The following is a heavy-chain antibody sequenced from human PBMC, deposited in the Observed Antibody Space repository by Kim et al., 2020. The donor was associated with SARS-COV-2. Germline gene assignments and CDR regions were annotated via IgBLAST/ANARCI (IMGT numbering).Heavy chain of an antibody. CDR2: IAQDGIEE. CDR1: GFTFSRFW. CDR3: ARVLKYGDSYYFDY. D-gene: IGHD4-17*01. V-gene: IGHV3-7*03. Sequence: GGSLRLSCAASGFTFSRFWMSWVRQVPGKGLEWVANIAQDGIEEDYVDSVKGRFTISRDNAKNLVYLQMNSLRADDTAVYYCARVLKYGDSYYFDYWGQGTLVTVSS. J-gene: IGHJ4*02.